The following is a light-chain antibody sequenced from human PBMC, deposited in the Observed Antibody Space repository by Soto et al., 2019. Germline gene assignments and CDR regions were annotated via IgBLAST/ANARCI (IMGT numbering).Light chain of an antibody. J-gene: IGKJ1*01. Sequence: AIRMTQSPSSFSASTGDRVTITCRASQGISSYLAWYQQKPGKAPKFLIYAASTLQSGVPSRFSGSGSGTDFTLTISCLQSEDFATYYCQQYYSYPVTFGQGTKVEIK. CDR3: QQYYSYPVT. CDR1: QGISSY. V-gene: IGKV1-8*01. CDR2: AAS.